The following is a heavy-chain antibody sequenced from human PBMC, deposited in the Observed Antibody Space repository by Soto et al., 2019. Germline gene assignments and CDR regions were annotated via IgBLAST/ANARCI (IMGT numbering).Heavy chain of an antibody. Sequence: QVQLQESGPGLVKPSGTLSLTCAVSGGSISSSNWWSWVRQPPGKGLEWIGEIYHSGSTNYNPSLKIRATISVDKSKHQFSLKLSSVTSADTAVYYCARRGGAALFDYWGQGTLVTVSS. D-gene: IGHD3-16*01. CDR3: ARRGGAALFDY. CDR2: IYHSGST. CDR1: GGSISSSNW. V-gene: IGHV4-4*02. J-gene: IGHJ4*02.